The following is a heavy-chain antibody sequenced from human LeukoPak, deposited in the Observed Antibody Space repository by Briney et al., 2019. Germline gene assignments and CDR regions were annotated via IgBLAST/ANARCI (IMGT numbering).Heavy chain of an antibody. CDR3: ARESGRGYSYGYYFDY. CDR2: IYYSGST. V-gene: IGHV4-59*01. CDR1: GGSISSYY. Sequence: SETLSLTCTVSGGSISSYYWSWIRQPPGKGLEWIGYIYYSGSTNYNPSLKSRVTISVDTSKNQFSLKLSSVTAADTAVYYCARESGRGYSYGYYFDYWGQGTLVTVSS. D-gene: IGHD5-18*01. J-gene: IGHJ4*02.